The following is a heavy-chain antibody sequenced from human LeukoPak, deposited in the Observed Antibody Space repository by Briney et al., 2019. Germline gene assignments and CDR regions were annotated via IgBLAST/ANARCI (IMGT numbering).Heavy chain of an antibody. D-gene: IGHD4-17*01. CDR2: IYTSGST. CDR3: AGTARHGDYY. V-gene: IGHV4-61*02. J-gene: IGHJ4*02. CDR1: GGSISSGSYY. Sequence: SQTLSLTCTVSGGSISSGSYYWSWIRQPAGKGLEWIGRIYTSGSTNYNPSLKSRVTISVDTSKNQFSLKLSSVTAADTAVYYCAGTARHGDYYWGQGALVTVSS.